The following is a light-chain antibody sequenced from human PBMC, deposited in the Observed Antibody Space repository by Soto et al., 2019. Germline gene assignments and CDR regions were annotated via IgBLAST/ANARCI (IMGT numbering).Light chain of an antibody. CDR1: QSISNNF. V-gene: IGKV3-20*01. J-gene: IGKJ4*01. Sequence: EIVLTQSPGTLSLSPGEGATLSCRASQSISNNFLAWYQHKPGQAPRLLMHGAFNRASGIPDRFSGSASGTDFTLTTSRLEPEDFAVYYCQQYNTAPMTFGGGTKVDIK. CDR2: GAF. CDR3: QQYNTAPMT.